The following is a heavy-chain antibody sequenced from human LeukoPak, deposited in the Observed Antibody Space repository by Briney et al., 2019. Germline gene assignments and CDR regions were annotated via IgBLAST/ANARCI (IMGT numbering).Heavy chain of an antibody. D-gene: IGHD3-22*01. Sequence: PGGSLRLSCAASGFTFSSYAMSWVRQAPGKGLEWVSAISGSGGSTYYADSVKGRFTISRDNSKNTLYLQMNSLRAEDTAVYYCAEDTEYYYDSSGYSNFDSWGQGTLVTVSS. J-gene: IGHJ4*02. V-gene: IGHV3-23*01. CDR2: ISGSGGST. CDR3: AEDTEYYYDSSGYSNFDS. CDR1: GFTFSSYA.